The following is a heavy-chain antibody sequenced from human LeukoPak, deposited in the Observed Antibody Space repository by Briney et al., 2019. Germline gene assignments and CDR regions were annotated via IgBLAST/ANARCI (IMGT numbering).Heavy chain of an antibody. J-gene: IGHJ5*02. CDR3: ARGYDFWSGYYNPSSDNWFDP. CDR1: GYTFTSYD. V-gene: IGHV1-8*01. D-gene: IGHD3-3*01. Sequence: ASVKVSCKASGYTFTSYDINWVRQATGQGLEWMGWMNPNSGNTGYAQKFQGRVTMTRNTSISTAYMELSSLRSEDTAVYYCARGYDFWSGYYNPSSDNWFDPWGQGTLVTVSS. CDR2: MNPNSGNT.